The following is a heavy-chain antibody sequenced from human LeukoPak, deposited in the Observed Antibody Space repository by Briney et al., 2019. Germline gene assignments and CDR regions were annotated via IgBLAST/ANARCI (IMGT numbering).Heavy chain of an antibody. D-gene: IGHD1-26*01. V-gene: IGHV3-9*01. CDR3: AKDWSYQGFYYYMDV. CDR2: ISWNSGTI. J-gene: IGHJ6*03. Sequence: GGSLRLSCAASGFTFDDYAMHWVRQAPGKGLEWVSGISWNSGTIGYADSVKGRFTISRDNAKNSLYLQMNSLRPEDTAVYYCAKDWSYQGFYYYMDVWGKGTTVTISS. CDR1: GFTFDDYA.